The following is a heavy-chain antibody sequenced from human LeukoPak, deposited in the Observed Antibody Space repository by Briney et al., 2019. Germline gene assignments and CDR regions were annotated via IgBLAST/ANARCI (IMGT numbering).Heavy chain of an antibody. Sequence: SQTLSLTCTVSDGSISSGSYYWSWIRQPAGKGLEWIGRIYTSGSTNYNPSLKSRVTISVDTSKNQFSLKLSSVTAADTAVYYCARDLRYCSSTSCQIYFDYWGQGTLVTVSS. D-gene: IGHD2-2*01. J-gene: IGHJ4*02. CDR2: IYTSGST. CDR1: DGSISSGSYY. V-gene: IGHV4-61*02. CDR3: ARDLRYCSSTSCQIYFDY.